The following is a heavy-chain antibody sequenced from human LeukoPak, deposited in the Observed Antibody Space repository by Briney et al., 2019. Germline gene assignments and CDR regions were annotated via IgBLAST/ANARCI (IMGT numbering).Heavy chain of an antibody. CDR1: GGTFSSYA. D-gene: IGHD3-10*01. V-gene: IGHV1-69*13. CDR3: ARGVGLLWFGELPYFDY. J-gene: IGHJ4*02. CDR2: IIPIFGTA. Sequence: ASVKVSCKASGGTFSSYAISWVRQAPGQGLEWMGGIIPIFGTANYAQKFQGRVTITADESTSTAYMELSSLRSEDTAVYYCARGVGLLWFGELPYFDYWGQGTLVTVSS.